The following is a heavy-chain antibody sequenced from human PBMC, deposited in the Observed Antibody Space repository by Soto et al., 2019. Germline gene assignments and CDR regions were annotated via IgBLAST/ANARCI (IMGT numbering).Heavy chain of an antibody. CDR3: ARQYYDYVWGSYRLDY. Sequence: SETLSLTCAVYGWSFSGYYWSWIRQPPGKGLEWIGEINHSESTNYNPSLKSRVTISVDTSRNQFSLKVKSVTAADTAVYYCARQYYDYVWGSYRLDYWGQGTLVTVSS. V-gene: IGHV4-34*01. CDR1: GWSFSGYY. J-gene: IGHJ4*02. CDR2: INHSEST. D-gene: IGHD3-16*02.